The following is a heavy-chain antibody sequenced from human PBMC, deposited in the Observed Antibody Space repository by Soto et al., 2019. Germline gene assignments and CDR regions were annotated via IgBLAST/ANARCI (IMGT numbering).Heavy chain of an antibody. CDR3: ARDALWSRYFDY. D-gene: IGHD2-21*01. J-gene: IGHJ4*02. CDR2: MSYDGTTK. V-gene: IGHV3-30-3*01. CDR1: GFIFSNYV. Sequence: QVQLVESGGGVVQPGRSLRLSCAASGFIFSNYVMYWVRQAPGKGLEWVAFMSYDGTTKYYADSVKGRFTISRDNSKNTLYLQMNNLRPEYTGVYYCARDALWSRYFDYWGQGTLVTVSS.